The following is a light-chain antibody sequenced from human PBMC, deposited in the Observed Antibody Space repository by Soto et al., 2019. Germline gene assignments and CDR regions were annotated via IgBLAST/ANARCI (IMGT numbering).Light chain of an antibody. CDR3: QQCVRSPYT. CDR1: QSVSGND. CDR2: GAS. J-gene: IGKJ2*01. Sequence: EIVLTQSPGTLSLSPGERGTLSCWASQSVSGNDLAWYQQKPGQAPWLLIYGASSRATGIPDRFSGNGSGTDFTLTISRLEPEDFAVYYCQQCVRSPYTFGQGTKLEIK. V-gene: IGKV3-20*01.